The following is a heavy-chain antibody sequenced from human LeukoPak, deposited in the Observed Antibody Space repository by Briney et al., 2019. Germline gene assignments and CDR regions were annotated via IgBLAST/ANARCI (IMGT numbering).Heavy chain of an antibody. V-gene: IGHV4-4*07. Sequence: KPSETLSLTCTVSGGSISSYHWSWIRQPAGKGLEWIGRIYTSGSTNYNPSLKSRVTMSVDTSKNQFSLKLSSVTAADTAVYYCAREASITMIVVVPSVYYFDYWGQGTLVTVSS. D-gene: IGHD3-22*01. CDR1: GGSISSYH. CDR2: IYTSGST. CDR3: AREASITMIVVVPSVYYFDY. J-gene: IGHJ4*02.